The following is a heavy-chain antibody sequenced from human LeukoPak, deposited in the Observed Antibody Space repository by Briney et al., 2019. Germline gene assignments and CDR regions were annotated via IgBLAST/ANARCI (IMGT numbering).Heavy chain of an antibody. J-gene: IGHJ5*02. V-gene: IGHV3-23*01. Sequence: GGSLRLSCAASGFTFSSHAMSWVRQAPGKGLEWVLSFSGSGGSTYYADSVKGRFTISRDNAKNTLNLQMNSLRAEDTAVYYCARDLGQYYDTSDNWFDPWGQGTLVTVSS. CDR1: GFTFSSHA. D-gene: IGHD3-22*01. CDR2: FSGSGGST. CDR3: ARDLGQYYDTSDNWFDP.